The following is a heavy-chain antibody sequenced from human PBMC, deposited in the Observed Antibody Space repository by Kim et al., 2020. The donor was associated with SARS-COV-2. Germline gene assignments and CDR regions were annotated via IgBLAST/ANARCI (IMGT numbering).Heavy chain of an antibody. Sequence: SETLSLTCSVSGASITSGGYYRTWIRQHPGKGLEWIGYIYYSGSTYYNPSLKSRVSISVDTTKNQISLRLSSVTAADTAVYYCARDFEVPRPVRTEDYY. CDR1: GASITSGGYY. CDR3: ARDFEVPRPVRTEDYY. CDR2: IYYSGST. J-gene: IGHJ6*01. D-gene: IGHD3-3*01. V-gene: IGHV4-31*03.